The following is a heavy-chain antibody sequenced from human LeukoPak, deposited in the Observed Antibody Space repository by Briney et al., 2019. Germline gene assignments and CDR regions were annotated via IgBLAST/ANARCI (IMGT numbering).Heavy chain of an antibody. CDR1: GGSISSSNW. CDR3: AKSIRGYSYVLDF. D-gene: IGHD5-18*01. J-gene: IGHJ4*02. CDR2: INWNGGST. V-gene: IGHV3-20*04. Sequence: PSGTLSLTCAVSGGSISSSNWWSWVRQPPGKGLEWVSGINWNGGSTGYADSVKGRFTISRDNAKNSLYLQMNSLRAEDTALYYCAKSIRGYSYVLDFWGEGTLVTVSS.